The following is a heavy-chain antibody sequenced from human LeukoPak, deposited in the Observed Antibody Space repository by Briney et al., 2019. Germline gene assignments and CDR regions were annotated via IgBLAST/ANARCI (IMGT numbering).Heavy chain of an antibody. CDR1: GFTFSSYA. CDR2: IRGSGGST. Sequence: PGGSLRLSCAASGFTFSSYAMSWVRQAPGKGLEWVSAIRGSGGSTHYADSVKGRFTISRDNSKNTLYLQMNSLRAEDTAVYYCAKNWVASSWFNWFDPWGQGTLVTVSS. V-gene: IGHV3-23*01. J-gene: IGHJ5*02. CDR3: AKNWVASSWFNWFDP. D-gene: IGHD6-13*01.